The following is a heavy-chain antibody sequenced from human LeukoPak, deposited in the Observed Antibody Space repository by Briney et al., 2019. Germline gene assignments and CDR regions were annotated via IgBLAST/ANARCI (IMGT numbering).Heavy chain of an antibody. CDR2: INTNTGSP. CDR1: GYTFIDYA. J-gene: IGHJ4*02. D-gene: IGHD3-10*01. Sequence: ASVKVSCKASGYTFIDYAMNWVRQAPGQGLEWMGWINTNTGSPTYAQGFTGRFVFSLDTSVSTAYLQISSLQTEDTAVYYCARGWSKDAGSWGQGTLVTVSS. V-gene: IGHV7-4-1*02. CDR3: ARGWSKDAGS.